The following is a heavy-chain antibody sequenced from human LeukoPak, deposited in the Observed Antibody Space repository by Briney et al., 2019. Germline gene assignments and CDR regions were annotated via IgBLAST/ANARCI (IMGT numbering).Heavy chain of an antibody. Sequence: SETLSLTCAVYGGSFSSYYWSWIRQPPGKGLEWIGEINHSGSTTYKPSLKSRVTISLDTSKNQFSLKLSSVTAADTAVYYCARGRGRGVLITTSRRSFWFDSWGQGTLVTVSS. CDR3: ARGRGRGVLITTSRRSFWFDS. CDR1: GGSFSSYY. J-gene: IGHJ5*01. V-gene: IGHV4-34*01. CDR2: INHSGST. D-gene: IGHD3-10*01.